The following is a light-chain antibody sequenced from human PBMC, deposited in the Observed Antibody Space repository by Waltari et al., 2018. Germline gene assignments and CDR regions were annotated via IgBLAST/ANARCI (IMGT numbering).Light chain of an antibody. J-gene: IGLJ1*01. CDR3: CSYAGSYTDV. V-gene: IGLV2-11*01. CDR1: SSYVGGYNY. Sequence: QSALTQPRSVSGSPGQSVTISCTGTSSYVGGYNYVSWYQQHPGKAPKLLIYDVNKRPSGVPDRFSGSKSGNTASLTISGLQAEDEADYYCCSYAGSYTDVFGTGTKVTVL. CDR2: DVN.